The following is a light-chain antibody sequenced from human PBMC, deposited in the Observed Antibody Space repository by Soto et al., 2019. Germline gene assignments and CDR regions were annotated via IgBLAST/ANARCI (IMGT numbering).Light chain of an antibody. Sequence: DIQMTQSPSSLSASVGDRVTISCRASQSIRNYVSWYQQKPGTAPKLLIRAASTLQSGVPPRFSGSGSGPDFTLTISSLQIEDFATYFCQQTDSTPQTFGQGTNVEI. CDR3: QQTDSTPQT. V-gene: IGKV1-39*01. J-gene: IGKJ1*01. CDR2: AAS. CDR1: QSIRNY.